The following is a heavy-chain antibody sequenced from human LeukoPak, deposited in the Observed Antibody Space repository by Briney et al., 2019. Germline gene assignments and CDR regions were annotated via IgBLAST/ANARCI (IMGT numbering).Heavy chain of an antibody. CDR3: ASNSIFGVVIIGWFDP. Sequence: ASVKVSCKASGYTFTGYYMHWVRQAPGQGLEWMGWTNPNSGGTNYAKKFQGRVTMTRDTSISTAYMGLSRLRSDDTAVYYCASNSIFGVVIIGWFDPWGQGTLVTVSS. D-gene: IGHD3-3*01. J-gene: IGHJ5*02. V-gene: IGHV1-2*02. CDR2: TNPNSGGT. CDR1: GYTFTGYY.